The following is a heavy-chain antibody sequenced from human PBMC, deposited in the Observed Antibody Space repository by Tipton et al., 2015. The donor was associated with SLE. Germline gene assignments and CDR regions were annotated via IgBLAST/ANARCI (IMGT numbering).Heavy chain of an antibody. J-gene: IGHJ5*02. V-gene: IGHV4-39*07. CDR1: GDSISNNNYF. CDR2: INYSGTT. Sequence: TLSLTCSVSGDSISNNNYFWGWIRQPPGKGLEWIGNINYSGTTYYNPSLKTRVTVSVDTSKVQFSLRLNSVTVADTAVYYCARDRSAAGYNWFDPWGQGTQVIVVS. D-gene: IGHD2-15*01. CDR3: ARDRSAAGYNWFDP.